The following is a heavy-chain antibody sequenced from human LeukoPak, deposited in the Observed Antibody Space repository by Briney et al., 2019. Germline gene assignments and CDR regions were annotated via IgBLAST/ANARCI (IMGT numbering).Heavy chain of an antibody. J-gene: IGHJ4*02. V-gene: IGHV3-74*01. CDR3: AKDPAGPDY. CDR1: GFTFSRYW. CDR2: INSDGSDT. Sequence: GGSLRLSCAASGFTFSRYWMHWVRQASGKGPVWVSRINSDGSDTSYADSVKGRFTVSRDNAKNTLYLQMNSLRPEDTAVYYCAKDPAGPDYWGQGTLVTVSS.